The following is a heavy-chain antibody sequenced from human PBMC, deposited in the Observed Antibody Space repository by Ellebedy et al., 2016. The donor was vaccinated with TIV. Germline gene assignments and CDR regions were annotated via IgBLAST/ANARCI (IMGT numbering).Heavy chain of an antibody. CDR3: ARGWKQQLVRLGRVYYYYGMDV. J-gene: IGHJ6*02. V-gene: IGHV1-8*01. CDR2: MNPNSGNT. Sequence: ASVKVSXXASGYTFTSYDINWVRQATGQGLEWMGWMNPNSGNTGYAQKFQGRVTMTRNTSISTAYMELSSLRSEDTAVYYCARGWKQQLVRLGRVYYYYGMDVWGQGTTVTVSS. CDR1: GYTFTSYD. D-gene: IGHD6-13*01.